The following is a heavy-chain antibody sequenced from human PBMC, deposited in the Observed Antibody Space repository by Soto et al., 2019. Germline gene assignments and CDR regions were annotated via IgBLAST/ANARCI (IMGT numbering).Heavy chain of an antibody. D-gene: IGHD3-10*01. CDR1: GFTFGDYA. J-gene: IGHJ5*02. Sequence: GGSLRLSCTASGFTFGDYAMSWFRQAPGKGLEWVGFIRSKAYGGTTEYAASVKGRFTISRDDSKSIAYLQMNSLKTEDTAVYYCTTNYYGGYENWFDPWGEGSLVTVSS. CDR2: IRSKAYGGTT. CDR3: TTNYYGGYENWFDP. V-gene: IGHV3-49*03.